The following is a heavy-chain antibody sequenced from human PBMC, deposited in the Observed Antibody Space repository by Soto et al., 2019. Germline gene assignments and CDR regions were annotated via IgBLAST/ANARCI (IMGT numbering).Heavy chain of an antibody. J-gene: IGHJ3*02. V-gene: IGHV4-30-2*01. CDR2: IYHSGST. CDR1: GGSISRGGYS. D-gene: IGHD6-13*01. Sequence: SGTPSPTCAVSGGSISRGGYSRGWVRQPPGKGLEWIGYIYHSGSTYYNPSLKSRVTISVDRSKNQFSLKLSSVTAADTAVYYCARGNAIAAAGTGAFDIWGQGTMVTVSS. CDR3: ARGNAIAAAGTGAFDI.